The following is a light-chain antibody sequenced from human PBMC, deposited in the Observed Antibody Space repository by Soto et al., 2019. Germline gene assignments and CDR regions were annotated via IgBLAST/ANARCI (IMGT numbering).Light chain of an antibody. CDR3: QQRSNWPPFT. V-gene: IGKV3-11*01. CDR1: QSVRSY. J-gene: IGKJ3*01. CDR2: DAS. Sequence: EIVLTQSPATLSLSPGERATLSCRASQSVRSYLAWYQQKPGQAPRLLIYDASNRATGIPARFSGSGSGTDFTLTISSLEPEEFAVYYCQQRSNWPPFTCGPGTKVDIK.